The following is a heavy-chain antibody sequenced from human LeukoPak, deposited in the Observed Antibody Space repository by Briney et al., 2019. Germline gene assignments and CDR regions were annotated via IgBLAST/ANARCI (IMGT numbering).Heavy chain of an antibody. CDR2: ISSSCSTI. D-gene: IGHD2-15*01. CDR1: GFTFSDYY. J-gene: IGHJ3*02. CDR3: GRHRLCSGGRWYRVFDI. V-gene: IGHV3-11*01. Sequence: PGGSLRLSCAASGFTFSDYYMSGIRQAPGKGLEWVSYISSSCSTIYYADSVKGRFTISRDNAKNSLYLQMNSLIAEDTAVYYCGRHRLCSGGRWYRVFDIWGQGTMVTVSS.